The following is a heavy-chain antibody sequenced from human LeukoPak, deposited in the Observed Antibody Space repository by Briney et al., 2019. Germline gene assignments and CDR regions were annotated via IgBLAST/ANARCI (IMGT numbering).Heavy chain of an antibody. D-gene: IGHD4-17*01. Sequence: PGGSLRLSCAASGFIISDFTMNWVRQAPGKGLEWVSYITSSGNTIYYADSVKGRFTISRDNAKNSLYLQMNSLRAEDTAVYYCARLTTMTTTGGPFDYWGQGTLVTVSS. CDR3: ARLTTMTTTGGPFDY. V-gene: IGHV3-48*04. CDR2: ITSSGNTI. CDR1: GFIISDFT. J-gene: IGHJ4*02.